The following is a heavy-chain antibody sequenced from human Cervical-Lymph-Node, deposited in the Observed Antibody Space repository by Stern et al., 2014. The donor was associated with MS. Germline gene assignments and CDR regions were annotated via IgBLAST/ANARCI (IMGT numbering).Heavy chain of an antibody. J-gene: IGHJ4*02. CDR1: GGSFSGYY. D-gene: IGHD6-6*01. CDR2: INHSGST. Sequence: VQLQQWGAGLLKPSETLSLTCAVYGGSFSGYYWSWIRQPPGKGLEWIGEINHSGSTNYNPSLKSRVTISVDTSKNQFSLKLSSVTAADTAVYYCARGNREPSSSLPIYYFDYWGQGTLVTVSS. CDR3: ARGNREPSSSLPIYYFDY. V-gene: IGHV4-34*01.